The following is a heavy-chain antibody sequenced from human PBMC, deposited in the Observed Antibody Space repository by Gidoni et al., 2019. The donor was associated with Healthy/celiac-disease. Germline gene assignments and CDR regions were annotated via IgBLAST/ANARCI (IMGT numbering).Heavy chain of an antibody. D-gene: IGHD3-3*01. J-gene: IGHJ4*02. CDR3: AKSGPGYDFWSGYYYFDY. CDR1: GFTFSSYA. CDR2: IGGSGGST. V-gene: IGHV3-23*01. Sequence: EVQLLESGGGLVQPGGSLRLSCAASGFTFSSYAMSWVRQAPGKGLEWGSAIGGSGGSTYDGDAVKGRFTSSRDKSKNTLYLQMNSLRAEDTAVYYCAKSGPGYDFWSGYYYFDYWGQGTLVTVSS.